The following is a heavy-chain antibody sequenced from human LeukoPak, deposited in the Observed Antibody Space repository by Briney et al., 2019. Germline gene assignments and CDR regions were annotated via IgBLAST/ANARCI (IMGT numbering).Heavy chain of an antibody. Sequence: GESLKISCKGSGYSFPNYWIGWVRQMPGQGLEWRGIIYPGDPETRYRPSFKGQVTISVQKSISTAYVQWSSLKPSDTAMYYCARFARPRKSSRGFDYWGQGTLVTVSS. CDR2: IYPGDPET. CDR1: GYSFPNYW. CDR3: ARFARPRKSSRGFDY. J-gene: IGHJ4*02. D-gene: IGHD6-6*01. V-gene: IGHV5-51*01.